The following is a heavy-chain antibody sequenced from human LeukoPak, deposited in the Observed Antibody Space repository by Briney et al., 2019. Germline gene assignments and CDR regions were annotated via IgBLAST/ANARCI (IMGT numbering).Heavy chain of an antibody. V-gene: IGHV3-15*01. J-gene: IGHJ4*02. D-gene: IGHD2-21*02. CDR1: GFTFSNAW. CDR3: ATDGIVVVTDTQNYFDH. CDR2: IKSKTDGGTS. Sequence: GGSLRLSCAASGFTFSNAWMSWVRQTPGKGLEWVGRIKSKTDGGTSDYAAPVKGGFTISRDDSKNTLYLQMISLKTEDTAVYYCATDGIVVVTDTQNYFDHWGQGTLVTVSS.